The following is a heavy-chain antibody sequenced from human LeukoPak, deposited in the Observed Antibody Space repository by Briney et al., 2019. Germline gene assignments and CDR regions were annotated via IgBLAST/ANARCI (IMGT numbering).Heavy chain of an antibody. CDR1: GFTFDDYT. Sequence: GGSLRLSCAASGFTFDDYTMHWVRQVPGKGLEWVSLISWDRRSTYYVDSVRGRFTISRDNSKKSLFLQMNSLRSEDTAFYYCAKGAEHFDSWGQGTLVTVSS. V-gene: IGHV3-43*01. CDR3: AKGAEHFDS. CDR2: ISWDRRST. J-gene: IGHJ4*02. D-gene: IGHD1-26*01.